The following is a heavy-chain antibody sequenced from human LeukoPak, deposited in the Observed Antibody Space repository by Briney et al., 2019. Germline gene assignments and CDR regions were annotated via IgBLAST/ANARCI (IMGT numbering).Heavy chain of an antibody. CDR1: GGSISSHY. D-gene: IGHD2-15*01. J-gene: IGHJ4*02. CDR3: ARARVVAANFLDY. CDR2: INHSGST. Sequence: SETLSLTCTVSGGSISSHYWSWIRQPPGKGLEWIGEINHSGSTNYNPSLKSRVTISVDTSKNQFSLKLSSVTAADTAVYYCARARVVAANFLDYWGQGTLVTVSS. V-gene: IGHV4-34*01.